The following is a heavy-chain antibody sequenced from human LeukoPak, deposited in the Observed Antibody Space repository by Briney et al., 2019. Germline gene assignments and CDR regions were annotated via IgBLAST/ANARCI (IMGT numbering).Heavy chain of an antibody. Sequence: GGSLRLSCTASGFTLGGHDMNWVRQTTGDGLEWVAAVSAGHHAFYAGSVKGRFTVSREDAKNSLYLQMNSLRAGDTAVYYCVREARGYHYTYFDYWGQGSLVTVSS. CDR3: VREARGYHYTYFDY. V-gene: IGHV3-13*01. CDR1: GFTLGGHD. D-gene: IGHD5-18*01. J-gene: IGHJ4*02. CDR2: VSAGHHA.